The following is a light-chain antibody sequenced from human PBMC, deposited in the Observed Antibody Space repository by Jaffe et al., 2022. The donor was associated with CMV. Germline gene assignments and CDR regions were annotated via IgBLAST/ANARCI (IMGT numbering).Light chain of an antibody. CDR3: ASYTSSKTLL. CDR2: DVS. V-gene: IGLV2-14*03. J-gene: IGLJ2*01. CDR1: SSDVGKYNY. Sequence: QSALTQPASVSGSPGQSITISCTGTSSDVGKYNYVSWYQQHPGKAPKLMIYDVSDRPSGVSNRFSGSKSGNTASLTISGLQAEDEADYYCASYTSSKTLLFGGGAKLTVL.